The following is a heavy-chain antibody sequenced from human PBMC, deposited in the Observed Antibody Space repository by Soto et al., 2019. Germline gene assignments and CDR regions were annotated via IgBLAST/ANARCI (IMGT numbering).Heavy chain of an antibody. J-gene: IGHJ6*02. CDR2: INHSGST. CDR1: GGSFSGYY. D-gene: IGHD3-3*02. V-gene: IGHV4-34*01. CDR3: ARVAFSYFGMDV. Sequence: SETLSLTCAVYGGSFSGYYWSWIRQPPGKGLEWIGEINHSGSTNYNPSLKSRVTISVDTSKNQFSLTLRSVTAADTGVYYCARVAFSYFGMDVWGPGTTVTVSS.